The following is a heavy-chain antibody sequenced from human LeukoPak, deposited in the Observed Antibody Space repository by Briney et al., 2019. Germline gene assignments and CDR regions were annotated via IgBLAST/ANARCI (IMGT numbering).Heavy chain of an antibody. CDR3: ARARIAVAGTDY. Sequence: WETLSLTCTVSGGSIRSSYYYWGWIRQPPGKGLEWIGSIYDSGSTYYNPSLKSRVTISVDTSKNQFFLKLNSVTAADTAVYYCARARIAVAGTDYWGQGTLVTVSS. V-gene: IGHV4-39*01. D-gene: IGHD6-19*01. CDR2: IYDSGST. CDR1: GGSIRSSYYY. J-gene: IGHJ4*02.